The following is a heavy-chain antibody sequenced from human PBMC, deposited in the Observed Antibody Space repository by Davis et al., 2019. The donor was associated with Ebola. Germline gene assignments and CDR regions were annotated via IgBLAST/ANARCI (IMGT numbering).Heavy chain of an antibody. Sequence: AASVKVSCKASGGTFSDYTFTWVRQAPGQGLEWMGRIIPILGIANYAQKFQGRVTMTRDTSTSTVYMELSSLRSEDTSVYYCARDRGGDYSFDYWGQGTLVTVSS. J-gene: IGHJ4*02. D-gene: IGHD3-10*01. CDR2: IIPILGIA. V-gene: IGHV1-69*04. CDR1: GGTFSDYT. CDR3: ARDRGGDYSFDY.